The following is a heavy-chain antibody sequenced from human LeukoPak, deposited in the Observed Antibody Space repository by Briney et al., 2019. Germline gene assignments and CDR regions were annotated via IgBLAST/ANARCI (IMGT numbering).Heavy chain of an antibody. CDR2: IKQDGSEK. V-gene: IGHV3-7*01. J-gene: IGHJ4*02. CDR3: ARAGGGSWADY. Sequence: GGSLRLSCAASGFIFSNSAMNWVRQAPGKGLEWVANIKQDGSEKDYVDSVKGRFTISRDNAKNSLYLQMNSLRAEDTAVYYCARAGGGSWADYWGQGTLVTVSS. CDR1: GFIFSNSA. D-gene: IGHD2-15*01.